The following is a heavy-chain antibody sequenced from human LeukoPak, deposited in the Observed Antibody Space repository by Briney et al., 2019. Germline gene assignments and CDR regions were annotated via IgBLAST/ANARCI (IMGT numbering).Heavy chain of an antibody. CDR1: GYTFTGYY. CDR3: ARFRYYYDSSGHDSYNWFDP. V-gene: IGHV1-2*02. CDR2: INPNSGGT. Sequence: ASVKVSCKASGYTFTGYYMHWVRQAPGQGLEWMGWINPNSGGTNYAQKFQGRVTMTRDTSISTAYMELSRLRSDDTAVYYCARFRYYYDSSGHDSYNWFDPWGQGTLVTVSS. J-gene: IGHJ5*02. D-gene: IGHD3-22*01.